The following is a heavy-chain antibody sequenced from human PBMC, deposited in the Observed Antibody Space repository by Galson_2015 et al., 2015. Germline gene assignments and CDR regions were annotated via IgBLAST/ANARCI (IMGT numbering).Heavy chain of an antibody. CDR2: IWYDGSNR. CDR3: ARDLRSKTYYGVDY. Sequence: SLRLSCAASGFTFSSYGMHWVRQAPGKGLEWVAVIWYDGSNRYHADSVKGRFTISRDNSKSTLYLQMNSLRDEDTAVYYCARDLRSKTYYGVDYWGQGTLVTVSS. CDR1: GFTFSSYG. J-gene: IGHJ4*02. D-gene: IGHD3-22*01. V-gene: IGHV3-33*01.